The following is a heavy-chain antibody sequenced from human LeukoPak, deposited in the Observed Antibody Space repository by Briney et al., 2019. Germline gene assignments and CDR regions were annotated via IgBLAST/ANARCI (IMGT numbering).Heavy chain of an antibody. CDR3: AKDGARYCTNGVCYAFYYMDV. D-gene: IGHD2-8*01. CDR2: IRHDGSNE. J-gene: IGHJ6*03. Sequence: PGGSLRLSCAASGFTFNTYVMHWVRQAPGKGLDWVAFIRHDGSNEYYADSVKGRFTISRDNSKNTLYLQMNSLRAEDTAVYYCAKDGARYCTNGVCYAFYYMDVWGKGTTVTVSS. V-gene: IGHV3-30*02. CDR1: GFTFNTYV.